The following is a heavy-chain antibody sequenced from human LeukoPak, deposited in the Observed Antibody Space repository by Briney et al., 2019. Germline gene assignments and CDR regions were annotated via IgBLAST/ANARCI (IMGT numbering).Heavy chain of an antibody. J-gene: IGHJ1*01. V-gene: IGHV5-51*01. CDR1: GYRFTRYW. D-gene: IGHD3-22*01. Sequence: GESLKISCKGSGYRFTRYWIGWVRQMPGKGLEWMGIVYPGDSDTRYSPSFQGQVTISADKSISTAYLQWSSLKASDTAMYYCASSTYYYDSSGYYSEYFQHWGQGTLVTVSS. CDR3: ASSTYYYDSSGYYSEYFQH. CDR2: VYPGDSDT.